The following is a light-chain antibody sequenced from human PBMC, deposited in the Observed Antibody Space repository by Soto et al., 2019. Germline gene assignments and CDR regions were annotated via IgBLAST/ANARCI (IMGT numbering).Light chain of an antibody. J-gene: IGKJ5*01. CDR1: QTVSRH. CDR2: GAS. CDR3: QQYNSWPLIT. V-gene: IGKV3-15*01. Sequence: EILMTQSPGTLSVSPGARAPLSCRASQTVSRHLAWYQQKPGQAPRLLIFGASTRATGIPDRFSGSGSGTDFTLTISFLQSEDFAVYYCQQYNSWPLITFGPGTRLEI.